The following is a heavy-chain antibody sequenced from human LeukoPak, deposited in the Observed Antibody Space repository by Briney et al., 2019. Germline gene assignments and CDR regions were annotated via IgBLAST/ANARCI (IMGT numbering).Heavy chain of an antibody. Sequence: QTGGSLRLSCAASGFTFSSYAMHWVRQAPGKGLEWVAVISYDGSNKYYADSVKGRFTISRDNSKNTLYLQMNSLRAEDTAVYYRARDIQAYSYGIYGMDVWGQGTTVTVSS. D-gene: IGHD5-18*01. CDR3: ARDIQAYSYGIYGMDV. J-gene: IGHJ6*02. CDR1: GFTFSSYA. V-gene: IGHV3-30-3*01. CDR2: ISYDGSNK.